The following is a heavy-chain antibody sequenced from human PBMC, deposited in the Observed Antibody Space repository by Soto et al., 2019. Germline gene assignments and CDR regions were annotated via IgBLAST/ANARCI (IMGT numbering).Heavy chain of an antibody. D-gene: IGHD6-13*01. CDR3: ARFRSSSPATDY. CDR1: GFTFISYA. J-gene: IGHJ4*02. CDR2: ISYDGSNK. Sequence: QVQLVESGGGVVQPGRSLRLSCAASGFTFISYAMHWVRQAPGKGLEWVAVISYDGSNKYYADSVKGRFTISRGNSKNTLYLQMNSLRAEDTAVYYCARFRSSSPATDYWGQGTLVTVSS. V-gene: IGHV3-30-3*01.